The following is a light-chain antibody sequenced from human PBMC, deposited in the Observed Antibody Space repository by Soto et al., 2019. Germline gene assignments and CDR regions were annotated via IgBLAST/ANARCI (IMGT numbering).Light chain of an antibody. CDR2: EAS. CDR3: KQYDNLPYT. V-gene: IGKV1-33*01. J-gene: IGKJ2*01. CDR1: QDIANY. Sequence: DIQMTQSPSSLSASVGDRVTITCQASQDIANYLSWHQHKPGKAPRLLIHEASNLETGVPARFSGSGSGTDFAFTITSLQPDDIGTYYCKQYDNLPYTFGQGTKLEIK.